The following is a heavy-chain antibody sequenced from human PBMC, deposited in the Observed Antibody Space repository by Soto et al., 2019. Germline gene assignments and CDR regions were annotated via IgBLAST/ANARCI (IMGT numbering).Heavy chain of an antibody. V-gene: IGHV3-53*01. CDR3: ARALVEDPAHPRLDAFDL. J-gene: IGHJ3*01. CDR1: GFSVSSNF. CDR2: LYAGGSR. Sequence: EVQVVESGGDLIQPGGSLRLSCAASGFSVSSNFMTWVRQAPGKGLEWVSALYAGGSRYYADSVKGRFTISRDNPENALYLQMNSLRVEDTAVYYCARALVEDPAHPRLDAFDLWGQGTVVTVSS. D-gene: IGHD6-6*01.